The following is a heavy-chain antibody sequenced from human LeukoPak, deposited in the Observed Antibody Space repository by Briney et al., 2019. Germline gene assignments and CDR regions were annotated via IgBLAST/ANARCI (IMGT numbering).Heavy chain of an antibody. CDR2: IDPYETPTTT. CDR3: VKDHTGIEDK. J-gene: IGHJ4*02. V-gene: IGHV3-74*03. Sequence: GGSLRLACAASGFTFGSFWMHWVRQVPGKGLVWVSRIDPYETPTTTTYADSVRGRFTISRDNAKNTLYLQMNSLRVEDTAVYYCVKDHTGIEDKWGQGTLVTVSS. D-gene: IGHD1-1*01. CDR1: GFTFGSFW.